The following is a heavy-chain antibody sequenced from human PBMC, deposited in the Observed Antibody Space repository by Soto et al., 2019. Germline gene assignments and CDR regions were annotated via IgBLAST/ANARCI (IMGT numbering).Heavy chain of an antibody. J-gene: IGHJ6*02. CDR2: IYSGGST. CDR3: ARDRRVGATHLYYYYGMDV. D-gene: IGHD1-26*01. CDR1: GFTVSSNY. V-gene: IGHV3-66*01. Sequence: PGGSLRLSCAASGFTVSSNYMSWVRQAPGKGLEWVSVIYSGGSTYYADSVKGRFTISRDNSKNTLYLQMNSLRAEDTAVYYCARDRRVGATHLYYYYGMDVWGQGTTVTVS.